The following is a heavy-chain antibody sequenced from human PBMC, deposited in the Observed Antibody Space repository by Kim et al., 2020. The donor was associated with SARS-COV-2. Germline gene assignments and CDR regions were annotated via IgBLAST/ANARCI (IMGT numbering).Heavy chain of an antibody. Sequence: GGSLRLSCAASGFTFSSYSMNWVRQAPGKGLEWVSSISSSSSYIYYADSVKGRFTISRDNAKNSLYLQMNSLRAEDTAVYYCARDETQPTTIFGVVAPYYYSVDVWGKGTTVTVSS. V-gene: IGHV3-21*01. D-gene: IGHD3-3*01. CDR1: GFTFSSYS. CDR2: ISSSSSYI. J-gene: IGHJ6*03. CDR3: ARDETQPTTIFGVVAPYYYSVDV.